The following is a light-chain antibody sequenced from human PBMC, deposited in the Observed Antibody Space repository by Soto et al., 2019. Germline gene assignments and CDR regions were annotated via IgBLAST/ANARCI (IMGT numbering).Light chain of an antibody. CDR2: AAS. J-gene: IGKJ1*01. CDR1: QGIGIY. V-gene: IGKV1-27*01. Sequence: DIQMTQSPSSLSASLGDRVTITCRASQGIGIYLAWYQQKPGKVHKLLIYAASTLQSWVPSRFSGRGSWTDFTLTISSLQHEDVATYYCQKYNNANRTFSQRTRVEV. CDR3: QKYNNANRT.